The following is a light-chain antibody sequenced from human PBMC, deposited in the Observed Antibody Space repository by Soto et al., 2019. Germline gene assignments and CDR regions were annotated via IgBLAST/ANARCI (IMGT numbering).Light chain of an antibody. CDR3: SSYAGSNKV. CDR1: SSDVGGYNY. V-gene: IGLV2-8*01. Sequence: QSVLTKPPSASGSPGQSVTISCTGTSSDVGGYNYVSWYQQHPGKAPKLMIYEVSKRPSGVPDRFSGSKSGNTASLTVSGLQAEDEADYYCSSYAGSNKVFGTGTKVIVL. CDR2: EVS. J-gene: IGLJ1*01.